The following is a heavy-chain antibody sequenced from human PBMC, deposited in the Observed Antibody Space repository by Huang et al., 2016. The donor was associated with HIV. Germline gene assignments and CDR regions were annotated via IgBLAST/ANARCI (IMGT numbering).Heavy chain of an antibody. CDR1: GDSIRSGGYY. Sequence: QVQLQESGPGLVKPSQTLSLPCTVSGDSIRSGGYYWTWIRQSPAKGLELIGYIYSSRSRDYNPSLKSRVSISIDSFKNRVSLKLKSVTVADTAVYYCARAPATHSVFFYWGQGTLVTVSA. D-gene: IGHD3-3*01. CDR3: ARAPATHSVFFY. V-gene: IGHV4-30-4*08. J-gene: IGHJ4*02. CDR2: IYSSRSR.